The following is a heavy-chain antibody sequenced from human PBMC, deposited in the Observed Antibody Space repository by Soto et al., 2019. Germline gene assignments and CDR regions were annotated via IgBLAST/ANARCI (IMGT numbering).Heavy chain of an antibody. CDR2: INAGNGNT. Sequence: ASVEVSCKASGYTFTSYAMHWVRQAPGQRLEWMGWINAGNGNTKYSQKFQGRVTITRDTSASTAYMELSSLRSEDTAVYYCARLMVRGVSFDYWGQGTLVTVSS. CDR1: GYTFTSYA. J-gene: IGHJ4*02. CDR3: ARLMVRGVSFDY. V-gene: IGHV1-3*01. D-gene: IGHD3-10*01.